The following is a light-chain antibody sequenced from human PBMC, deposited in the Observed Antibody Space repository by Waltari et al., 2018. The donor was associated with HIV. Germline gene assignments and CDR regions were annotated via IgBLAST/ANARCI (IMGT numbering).Light chain of an antibody. CDR2: AAS. V-gene: IGKV1-8*01. CDR1: QDVGTF. J-gene: IGKJ1*01. CDR3: QQYYAYPRT. Sequence: AIRMTQSPSSISASTGDTITVICRASQDVGTFVGWYQQKPGTAPKLLMSAASKLQSGLPSRFSGNGSDTEFTLTINCLQSEDYATYYCQQYYAYPRTFGQGTRV.